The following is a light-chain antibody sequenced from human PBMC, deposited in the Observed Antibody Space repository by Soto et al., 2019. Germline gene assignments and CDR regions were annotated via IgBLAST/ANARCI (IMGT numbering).Light chain of an antibody. CDR1: QSVDSSY. CDR3: QQYGSSYT. CDR2: GAS. Sequence: EIVLTQSPGTLSLSPGERATLSCRASQSVDSSYLAWYQQKPGQAPRLLIYGASSRATGIPDRFSGSGSGTDFTLTISRLEPEDFAVYYCQQYGSSYTLGQGTKLEIK. V-gene: IGKV3-20*01. J-gene: IGKJ2*01.